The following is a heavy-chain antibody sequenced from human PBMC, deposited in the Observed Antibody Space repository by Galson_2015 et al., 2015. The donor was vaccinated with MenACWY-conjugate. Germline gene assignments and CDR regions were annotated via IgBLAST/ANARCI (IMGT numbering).Heavy chain of an antibody. V-gene: IGHV5-51*01. CDR1: GYYFTSYW. CDR3: ARHPPGGRGMDV. D-gene: IGHD1-26*01. Sequence: QSGAVVKKSGGSLKISCKGSGYYFTSYWIAWVRQIPGKGLEWMGLISPGDSNTRYSPSFQGQVTISADKSISTAYLQWSSLKASDTAMYYCARHPPGGRGMDVWGQGTTVTVSS. J-gene: IGHJ6*02. CDR2: ISPGDSNT.